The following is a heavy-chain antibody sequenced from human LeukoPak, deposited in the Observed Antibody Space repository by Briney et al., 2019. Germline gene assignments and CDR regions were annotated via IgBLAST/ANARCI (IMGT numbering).Heavy chain of an antibody. Sequence: SGPTLVNPTQTLTLTCTFSGFSLSTSAMCVSWIRQPPGKGLEWIGSMHYSGSTYYNPSLKSRVTISVDTSKNQFSLKVSSVTAADTAVYYCARRGTIDSGRPWNWGQGTLVTVSS. CDR2: MHYSGST. J-gene: IGHJ4*02. CDR3: ARRGTIDSGRPWN. D-gene: IGHD1-26*01. V-gene: IGHV4-39*01. CDR1: GFSLSTSAMC.